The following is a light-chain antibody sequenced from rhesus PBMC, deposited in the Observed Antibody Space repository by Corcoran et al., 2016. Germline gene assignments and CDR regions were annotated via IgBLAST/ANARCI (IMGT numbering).Light chain of an antibody. J-gene: IGLJ1*01. CDR1: RSDIGGYNY. V-gene: IGLV2-32*02. CDR3: DSYTGSNTVI. CDR2: EVT. Sequence: QAALTQPRSVSGSPGQSVTISCTGARSDIGGYNYVSWYQQRPGTAPRLMIYEVTKRPSGVSDRFSGSKSGNTASLTISGLQAEDEADYCCDSYTGSNTVIFGAGTRLTGL.